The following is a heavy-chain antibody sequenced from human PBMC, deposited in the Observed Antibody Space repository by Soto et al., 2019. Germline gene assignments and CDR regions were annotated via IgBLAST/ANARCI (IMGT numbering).Heavy chain of an antibody. CDR1: GFTFSSYW. D-gene: IGHD6-13*01. J-gene: IGHJ5*02. CDR2: IKQDGSEK. CDR3: ARGRAAGRGDWLDP. Sequence: GGSLRLSCAASGFTFSSYWMSWVRQAPGKGLEWVANIKQDGSEKYYVDSVKGRFTISRDNAKNSLYLQMNSLTPDDTAVYYCARGRAAGRGDWLDPWGQGTQVTVSS. V-gene: IGHV3-7*01.